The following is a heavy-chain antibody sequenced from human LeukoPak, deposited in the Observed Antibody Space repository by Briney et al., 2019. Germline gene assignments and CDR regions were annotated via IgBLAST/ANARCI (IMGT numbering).Heavy chain of an antibody. J-gene: IGHJ5*02. CDR3: ARHEIAAAGTESWFDP. V-gene: IGHV5-51*01. CDR2: IYPGDSDT. CDR1: GYSFTTYW. Sequence: GESLKISCKGSGYSFTTYWIGWVRQMPGKGLEWMGIIYPGDSDTRYSPSFQGQVTISADKSISTAYLQWSSLEASDTAMYYCARHEIAAAGTESWFDPWGQGTLVTVSS. D-gene: IGHD6-13*01.